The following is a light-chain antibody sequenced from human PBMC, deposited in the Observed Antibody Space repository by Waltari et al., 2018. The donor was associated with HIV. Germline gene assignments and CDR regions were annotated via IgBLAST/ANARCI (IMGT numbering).Light chain of an antibody. CDR1: TSNLGATFD. CDR3: QSYDNVLTAVI. Sequence: QSVLTQPPSVSGTPGQTVTVSCTGSTSNLGATFDVHWYQHLPGTAPKLLMYGKNILASGVPARFPGSRSGSSASLAITGLQAEDEADYYCQSYDNVLTAVIFGGGTKVTVL. V-gene: IGLV1-40*01. J-gene: IGLJ2*01. CDR2: GKN.